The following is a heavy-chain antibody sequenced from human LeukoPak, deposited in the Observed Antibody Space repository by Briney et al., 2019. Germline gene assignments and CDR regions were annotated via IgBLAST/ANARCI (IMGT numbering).Heavy chain of an antibody. CDR2: IYSGGST. CDR3: ARGHPICSSTSCYAYYYYYYMDV. D-gene: IGHD2-2*01. V-gene: IGHV3-53*01. J-gene: IGHJ6*03. Sequence: GSLRLSCAASGFTVSTKYMSWVRQAPGKGLEWVSVIYSGGSTYYADSVKGRFTISRDNAKNSLYLQMNSLRAEDTALYYCARGHPICSSTSCYAYYYYYYMDVWGKGTTVTVSS. CDR1: GFTVSTKY.